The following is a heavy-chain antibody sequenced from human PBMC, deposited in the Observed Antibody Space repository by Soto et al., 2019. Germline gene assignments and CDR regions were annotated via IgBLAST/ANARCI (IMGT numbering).Heavy chain of an antibody. Sequence: GASVKVSCKASGYTFTGYGISWVRQAPGQGLEWMGWISAYNGNTNYAQKLQGRVTMTTDTSTSTAYMELRSLRSDDTAVYYCAREEDLGYCSSTRCSAPDPWGQGTLVTVSS. V-gene: IGHV1-18*01. CDR1: GYTFTGYG. J-gene: IGHJ5*02. D-gene: IGHD2-2*01. CDR2: ISAYNGNT. CDR3: AREEDLGYCSSTRCSAPDP.